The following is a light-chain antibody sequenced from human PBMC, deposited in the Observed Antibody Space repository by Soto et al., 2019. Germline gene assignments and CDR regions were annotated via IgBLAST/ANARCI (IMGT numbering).Light chain of an antibody. CDR3: QQVNVYPST. CDR2: DAS. Sequence: IHFTHSPSSLSSSVLYIFTITCLASQGISSYLGWYQQKPGKAPNLLIYDASTLHSGVPSRFSGGGSGTDFTLTISSLQPEDFATYYCQQVNVYPSTFGGGTKVDIK. CDR1: QGISSY. J-gene: IGKJ4*01. V-gene: IGKV1-9*01.